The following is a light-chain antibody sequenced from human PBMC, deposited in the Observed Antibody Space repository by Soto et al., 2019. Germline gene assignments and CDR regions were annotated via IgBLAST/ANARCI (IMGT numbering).Light chain of an antibody. V-gene: IGLV4-69*02. Sequence: QLVLTQSPSASASLGASVKLTCSLSSGHSSNAIAWHQQQPEKGPRYLMKLNSDGRYSKGDGIPDRFSGSSSGAERYLTISSLQSEDQPDYYCQNWGTGIHVFGTGTKVTVL. CDR1: SGHSSNA. J-gene: IGLJ1*01. CDR3: QNWGTGIHV. CDR2: LNSDGRY.